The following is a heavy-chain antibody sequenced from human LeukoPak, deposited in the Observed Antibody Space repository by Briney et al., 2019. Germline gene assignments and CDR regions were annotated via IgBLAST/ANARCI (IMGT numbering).Heavy chain of an antibody. CDR2: ISSSGSTI. Sequence: TGGSLRLSCAASRFTFSSYEMNWVRQAPGKGLEWVSYISSSGSTIYYADSVRGRFTISRDNAKNSLYLQMNSLRAEDTAVYYCARDFSSGWYGFDYWGQGTLVTVSS. J-gene: IGHJ4*02. CDR3: ARDFSSGWYGFDY. CDR1: RFTFSSYE. V-gene: IGHV3-48*03. D-gene: IGHD6-19*01.